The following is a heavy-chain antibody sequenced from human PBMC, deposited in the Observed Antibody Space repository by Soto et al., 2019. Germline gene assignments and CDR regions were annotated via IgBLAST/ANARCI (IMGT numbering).Heavy chain of an antibody. CDR3: ARASIMVRGVSYYYYGMDV. CDR1: GGSISSGDYY. V-gene: IGHV4-30-4*01. Sequence: SETLSLTCTVSGGSISSGDYYWSWVRQPPGKGLEWIGYIYYSGSTYYNPSLKSRVTISVDTSKNQFSLKLSSVTAADTAVYYCARASIMVRGVSYYYYGMDVWGQGTTVTVSS. J-gene: IGHJ6*02. CDR2: IYYSGST. D-gene: IGHD3-10*01.